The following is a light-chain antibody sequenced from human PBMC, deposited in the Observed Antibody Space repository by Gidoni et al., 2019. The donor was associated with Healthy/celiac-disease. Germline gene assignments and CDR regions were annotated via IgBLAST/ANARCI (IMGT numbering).Light chain of an antibody. Sequence: DIQMTQSPSSLSASVGDRVTIPCRASQSSSSYLNWYQQKPGKAPKLLIYAASSLQSGVPSRFSGSGSGTEFTLTISRLQPEEFATYYCQQSYSTLSYTFGQGTKLEIK. J-gene: IGKJ2*01. CDR1: QSSSSY. V-gene: IGKV1-39*01. CDR2: AAS. CDR3: QQSYSTLSYT.